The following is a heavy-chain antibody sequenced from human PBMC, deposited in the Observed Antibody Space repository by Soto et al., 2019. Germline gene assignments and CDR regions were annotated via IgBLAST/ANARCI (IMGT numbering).Heavy chain of an antibody. CDR2: INAGNGNR. Sequence: ASVKVSCKASGNTFSSHSVHWVRQAPGQRFEWMGWINAGNGNRRYSQKFQGRVTITRDTSASTVYMELSSLRSEDTAVYYCARPWYSSSWPLFDYWGQGTLVTVSS. J-gene: IGHJ4*02. V-gene: IGHV1-3*01. D-gene: IGHD6-13*01. CDR3: ARPWYSSSWPLFDY. CDR1: GNTFSSHS.